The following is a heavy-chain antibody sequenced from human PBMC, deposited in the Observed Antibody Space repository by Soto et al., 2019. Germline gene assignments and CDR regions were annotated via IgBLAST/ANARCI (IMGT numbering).Heavy chain of an antibody. CDR2: IYYSGST. Sequence: SETLSLSCTVSGGSISSGGYYWSWLRQHPGKGLEWIGYIYYSGSTYYNPSLKSRVTISVDTSKNQFSLKLGSVTAADTAVYYCAREARSSISDNYYYFYGMDVWGQGTTVTVSS. J-gene: IGHJ6*02. V-gene: IGHV4-31*03. D-gene: IGHD6-13*01. CDR1: GGSISSGGYY. CDR3: AREARSSISDNYYYFYGMDV.